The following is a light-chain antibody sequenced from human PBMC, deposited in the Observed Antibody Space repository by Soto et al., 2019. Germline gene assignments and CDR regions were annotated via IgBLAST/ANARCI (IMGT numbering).Light chain of an antibody. CDR3: MQALQTHRT. Sequence: EIVLTQSPLSLPVTPGEPASISCRSSQSLLHSNGYNYLDWYLQKPGQSPQLLIYLGSNRASGVTDRFSGSGSGTDFTLKISRVKAEDVGVYYCMQALQTHRTFGQGTKVDIK. V-gene: IGKV2-28*01. J-gene: IGKJ1*01. CDR1: QSLLHSNGYNY. CDR2: LGS.